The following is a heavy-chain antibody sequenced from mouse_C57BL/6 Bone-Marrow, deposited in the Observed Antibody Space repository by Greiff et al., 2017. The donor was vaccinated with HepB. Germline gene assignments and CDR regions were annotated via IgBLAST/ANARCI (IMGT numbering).Heavy chain of an antibody. Sequence: VKLMESGAELARPGASVKMSCKASGYTFTSYTMHWVKQGPGQGLEWIGYINPSSGYTKYNQKFKDKATLTADKSSSTAYMQLSSLTSEDSAVYYCLYHYFDYWGQGTTLTVSS. D-gene: IGHD1-1*01. CDR1: GYTFTSYT. V-gene: IGHV1-4*01. CDR3: LYHYFDY. CDR2: INPSSGYT. J-gene: IGHJ2*01.